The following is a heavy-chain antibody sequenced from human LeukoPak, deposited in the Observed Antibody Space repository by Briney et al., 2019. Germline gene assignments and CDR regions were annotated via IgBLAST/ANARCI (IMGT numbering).Heavy chain of an antibody. CDR3: AGGTGDFDFDY. D-gene: IGHD2-21*02. CDR2: ISRTSNYI. CDR1: GFIFSDQN. Sequence: GGSLRLSCAASGFIFSDQNMNWVRQAPGKGLEWVSSISRTSNYIYYADSVKGRFTISRDNSKNTLYLQMNSLRAEDTAVYYCAGGTGDFDFDYWGQGTLVTVSS. J-gene: IGHJ4*02. V-gene: IGHV3-21*01.